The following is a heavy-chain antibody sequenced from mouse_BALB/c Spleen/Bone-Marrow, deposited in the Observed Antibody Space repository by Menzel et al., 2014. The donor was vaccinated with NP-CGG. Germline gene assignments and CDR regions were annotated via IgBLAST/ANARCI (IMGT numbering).Heavy chain of an antibody. J-gene: IGHJ1*01. D-gene: IGHD2-3*01. CDR3: ARDINDGYSGYYDV. CDR1: GVTFTDYY. V-gene: IGHV7-3*02. CDR2: IRNKANGHTT. Sequence: VQVVESGGGLVQPGGSLRLSCATSGVTFTDYYMSWVRQPPGKALEWLGFIRNKANGHTTEYSASVKGRFTISRDNSQSILYLRMNPLRAEDSATYYCARDINDGYSGYYDVWCAAPTVTVYS.